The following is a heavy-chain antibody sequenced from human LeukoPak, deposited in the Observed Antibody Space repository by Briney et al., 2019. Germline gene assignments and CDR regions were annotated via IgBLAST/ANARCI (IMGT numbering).Heavy chain of an antibody. V-gene: IGHV3-7*01. CDR3: ARVYVGYCTNGVCYYYYYMDV. J-gene: IGHJ6*03. D-gene: IGHD2-8*01. Sequence: GGSLRLSCAASGFRFNTYWMSWVRQAPGKGLEWVANIKQDGSEKYYVDSVKGRFTISRDNAKNSLYLQMNSLRAEDTAVYYCARVYVGYCTNGVCYYYYYMDVWGKGTTVTVSS. CDR2: IKQDGSEK. CDR1: GFRFNTYW.